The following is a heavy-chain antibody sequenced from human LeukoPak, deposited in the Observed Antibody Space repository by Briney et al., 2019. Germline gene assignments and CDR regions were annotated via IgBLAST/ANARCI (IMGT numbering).Heavy chain of an antibody. CDR3: AKAFIPPRKLIWFGELFDY. V-gene: IGHV3-23*01. CDR1: GFTLSSYA. CDR2: ISGSGGST. J-gene: IGHJ4*02. D-gene: IGHD3-10*01. Sequence: AGGSLRLSCAASGFTLSSYAMSWVRQAPGKGLEWVSAISGSGGSTYYADSVKGRFTISRDNSKNTLYLQMNSLRAEDTAVYYCAKAFIPPRKLIWFGELFDYWGQGTLVTVSS.